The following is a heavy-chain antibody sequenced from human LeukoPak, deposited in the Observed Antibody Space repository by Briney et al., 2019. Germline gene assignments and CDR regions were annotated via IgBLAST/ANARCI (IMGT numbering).Heavy chain of an antibody. CDR1: GGSISSYY. CDR2: IYYSGST. V-gene: IGHV4-59*01. Sequence: PSETLSLTRTVSGGSISSYYWSWIRPPPGKRLERIGYIYYSGSTNYNASLKSRVTISVDTSKIQFSLKLSSVTAADTAVYYCARAPETTTSRALYYFDYWGQGTLVTVSS. CDR3: ARAPETTTSRALYYFDY. D-gene: IGHD4-11*01. J-gene: IGHJ4*02.